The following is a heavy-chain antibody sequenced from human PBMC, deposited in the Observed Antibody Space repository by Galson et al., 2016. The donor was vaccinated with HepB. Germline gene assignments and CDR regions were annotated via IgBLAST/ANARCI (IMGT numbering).Heavy chain of an antibody. CDR2: IWYDGSNK. V-gene: IGHV3-33*01. CDR1: GFTFSSLG. Sequence: SLRLSCAASGFTFSSLGMHWVRQAPGKGLEWVAVIWYDGSNKYYADSVKGRFTISRDNSKNTLYLQMNSLRAEETAVYYCARDAFYDTSGLVWHFDYWGQGTLVTVSS. J-gene: IGHJ4*02. D-gene: IGHD3-22*01. CDR3: ARDAFYDTSGLVWHFDY.